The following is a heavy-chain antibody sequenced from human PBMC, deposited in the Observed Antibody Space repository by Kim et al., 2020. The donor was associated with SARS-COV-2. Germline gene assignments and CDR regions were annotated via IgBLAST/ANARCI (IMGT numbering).Heavy chain of an antibody. D-gene: IGHD6-19*01. CDR3: ARELPRVAGNAFDI. V-gene: IGHV3-21*01. J-gene: IGHJ3*02. CDR1: GFTFSSYS. CDR2: ISSSSSYI. Sequence: GGSLRLSCAASGFTFSSYSMNWVRQAPGKGLEWVSSISSSSSYIYYADSVKGRFTISRDNAKNSLYLQMNSLRAEDTAVYYCARELPRVAGNAFDIWGQGTMVTVSS.